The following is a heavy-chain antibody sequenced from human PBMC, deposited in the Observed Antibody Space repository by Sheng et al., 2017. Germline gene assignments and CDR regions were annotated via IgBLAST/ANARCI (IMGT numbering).Heavy chain of an antibody. CDR3: ARTDLYCTNGVCYNWFDP. D-gene: IGHD2-8*01. Sequence: QVQLQESGPGLVKPSETLSLTCTVSGGSISSYYWSWIRQPAGKGLEWIGRIYTSGSTNYNPSLKSRVTMSVDTSKNQFSLKLSSVTAADTAVYYCARTDLYCTNGVCYNWFDPWGQGTLVTVSS. J-gene: IGHJ5*02. CDR2: IYTSGST. V-gene: IGHV4-4*07. CDR1: GGSISSYY.